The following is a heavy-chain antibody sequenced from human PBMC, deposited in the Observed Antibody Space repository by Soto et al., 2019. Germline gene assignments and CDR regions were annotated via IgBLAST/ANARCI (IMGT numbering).Heavy chain of an antibody. D-gene: IGHD3-22*01. CDR3: ARGDYYDSSGYYYRGKGAFDI. V-gene: IGHV3-33*01. Sequence: GGSLRLSCAASGFTFSSYGMHWVRQAPGKGLEWVAVIWYDGSNKYYADSVKGRFTISRDNSKNTLYLQMNSLRAEDTAVYYRARGDYYDSSGYYYRGKGAFDIWGQGTMVTVSS. J-gene: IGHJ3*02. CDR2: IWYDGSNK. CDR1: GFTFSSYG.